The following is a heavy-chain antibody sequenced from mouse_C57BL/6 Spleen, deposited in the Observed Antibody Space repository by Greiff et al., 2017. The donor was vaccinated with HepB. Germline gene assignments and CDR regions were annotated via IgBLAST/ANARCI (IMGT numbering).Heavy chain of an antibody. D-gene: IGHD2-4*01. CDR1: GYAFSSSW. J-gene: IGHJ2*01. CDR2: IYPGDGDT. CDR3: ARGGYDYDFDY. Sequence: VQLMESGPELVKPGASVKISCKASGYAFSSSWMNWVKQRPGKGLEWIGRIYPGDGDTNYNGKFKGKATLTADKSSSTAYMQLSSLTSEDSAVYFCARGGYDYDFDYWGQGTTLTVSS. V-gene: IGHV1-82*01.